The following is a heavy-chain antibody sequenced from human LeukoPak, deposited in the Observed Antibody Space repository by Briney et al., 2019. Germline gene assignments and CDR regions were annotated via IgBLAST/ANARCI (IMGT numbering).Heavy chain of an antibody. CDR3: AKCKVGIGNFDY. CDR1: GFTFDDYA. D-gene: IGHD2-21*01. J-gene: IGHJ4*02. CDR2: ISWDGGST. V-gene: IGHV3-43D*03. Sequence: GGSLRLSCAASGFTFDDYAMHWVRQAPGKGLEWVSLISWDGGSTYYADSVKGRFTISRDNSKNSLYLQMNSLRAEDTAVYYCAKCKVGIGNFDYWGQGTLVTVSS.